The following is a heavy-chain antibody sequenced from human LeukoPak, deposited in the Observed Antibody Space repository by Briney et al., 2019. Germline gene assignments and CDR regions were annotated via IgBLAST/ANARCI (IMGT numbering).Heavy chain of an antibody. CDR1: GGSISSGGYY. CDR2: IYYSGST. Sequence: SETLSLTCTVSGGSISSGGYYWSWIRQHPGKGLEWIGYIYYSGSTYYNPSLKSRVTISVDTSKNQFSLKLSSVTAADTAVYYCARGHYYYYGMDVWGQGTTVTVSS. J-gene: IGHJ6*02. V-gene: IGHV4-31*03. CDR3: ARGHYYYYGMDV.